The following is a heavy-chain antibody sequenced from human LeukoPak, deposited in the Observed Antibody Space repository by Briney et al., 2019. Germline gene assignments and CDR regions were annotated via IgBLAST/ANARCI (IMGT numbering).Heavy chain of an antibody. D-gene: IGHD3-9*01. CDR1: GFTFDDCT. Sequence: GRSLRLSCAASGFTFDDCTMHWVRQAPGKGLEWVSLITWDGGSTYYADSVKGRFTISRDNAKKSLYLQMNSLRAEDTAVYYCARVRYFDWLGPFDYWGQGTLVTVSS. J-gene: IGHJ4*02. CDR2: ITWDGGST. CDR3: ARVRYFDWLGPFDY. V-gene: IGHV3-43*01.